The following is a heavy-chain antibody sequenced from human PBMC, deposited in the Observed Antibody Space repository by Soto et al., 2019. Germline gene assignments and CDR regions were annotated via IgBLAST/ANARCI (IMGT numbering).Heavy chain of an antibody. V-gene: IGHV4-28*05. CDR1: GYFISSSHW. CDR3: ARIATTTLGGPIDY. Sequence: QVQVQESGPGLVKASDTLSLTCRVSGYFISSSHWWGWIRQPPGKGLEWIGHINYSGSFYHDPSLKSRVTMSLDTSKHHFPLRLSSVTAVDTAVYYCARIATTTLGGPIDYWGRGTLVTVSS. D-gene: IGHD4-4*01. J-gene: IGHJ4*02. CDR2: INYSGSF.